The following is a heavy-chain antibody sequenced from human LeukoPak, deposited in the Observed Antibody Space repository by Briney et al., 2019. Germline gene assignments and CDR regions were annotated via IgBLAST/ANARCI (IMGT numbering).Heavy chain of an antibody. J-gene: IGHJ4*02. CDR2: INHSGST. CDR1: GGSFSGYY. Sequence: SETLSLTCAVYGGSFSGYYWSWIRQPPGKGLEWIGEINHSGSTNYNPSLKSRVTISVDTSKNQFSLKLSSVTAADTAVYYCARGQYDVLRYFDWLGYFDYWGQGTLVTVSS. D-gene: IGHD3-9*01. CDR3: ARGQYDVLRYFDWLGYFDY. V-gene: IGHV4-34*01.